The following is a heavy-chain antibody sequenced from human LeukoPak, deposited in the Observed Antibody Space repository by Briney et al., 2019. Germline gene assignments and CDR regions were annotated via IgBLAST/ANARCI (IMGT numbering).Heavy chain of an antibody. J-gene: IGHJ4*02. Sequence: SSVKVSCKASGYTFTGYYMHLVRQAPGQGLEGMGWINPNSGGTNCAKKFQGRVPMTRDTSISTAYLELSSLRSDDTAVYYCAREFLEEGFDYWGQGTLVTVSS. D-gene: IGHD2-21*01. CDR1: GYTFTGYY. CDR2: INPNSGGT. V-gene: IGHV1-2*02. CDR3: AREFLEEGFDY.